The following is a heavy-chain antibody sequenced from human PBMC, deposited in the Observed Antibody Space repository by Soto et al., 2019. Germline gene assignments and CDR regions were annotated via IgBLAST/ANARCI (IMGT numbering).Heavy chain of an antibody. Sequence: XEPLSLTSVVSNFSISSGYYWGRIRQSPGKGLEWIASIYRSGTTSYNPSLKSRVTISVDPSKNQFYLMLTAVTAADTAVYYCARTHSGSYYSVFNYWGRGSLVTVSS. V-gene: IGHV4-38-2*01. J-gene: IGHJ4*02. CDR1: NFSISSGYY. D-gene: IGHD1-26*01. CDR2: IYRSGTT. CDR3: ARTHSGSYYSVFNY.